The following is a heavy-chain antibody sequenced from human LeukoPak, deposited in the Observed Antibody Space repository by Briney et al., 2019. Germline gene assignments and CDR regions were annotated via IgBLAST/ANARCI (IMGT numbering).Heavy chain of an antibody. CDR1: GFTFSDYY. D-gene: IGHD3-10*01. Sequence: GGSRRLSCAASGFTFSDYYMSWIRQAPGKGLEWVSYISSSGSTIYYADSVKGRFTISRDNAKNSLYLQMNSLRAEDTAVYYCARDKTSGLLWFGDSPGGYFDYWGQGTLVTVSS. J-gene: IGHJ4*02. V-gene: IGHV3-11*04. CDR2: ISSSGSTI. CDR3: ARDKTSGLLWFGDSPGGYFDY.